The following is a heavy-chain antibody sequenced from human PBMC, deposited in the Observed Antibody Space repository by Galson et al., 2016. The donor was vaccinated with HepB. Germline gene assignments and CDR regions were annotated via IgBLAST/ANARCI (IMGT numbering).Heavy chain of an antibody. V-gene: IGHV3-53*04. Sequence: SLRLSCAASGLTVSANYMSWVRQAPGKGLEWVSVIYSGGSRYYADFVKGRFTISRHNSNNTLYLQMNSLRPEDTAVYFCAIPRGYRDSMDVWGQGTTVTVSS. D-gene: IGHD5-18*01. CDR2: IYSGGSR. J-gene: IGHJ6*02. CDR1: GLTVSANY. CDR3: AIPRGYRDSMDV.